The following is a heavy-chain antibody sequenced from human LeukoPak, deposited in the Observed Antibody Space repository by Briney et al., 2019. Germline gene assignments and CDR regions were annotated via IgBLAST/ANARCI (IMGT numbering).Heavy chain of an antibody. CDR3: ARVSSSVTHFDY. D-gene: IGHD4-17*01. CDR1: GGSISNYY. J-gene: IGHJ4*02. Sequence: SDTLSLACTVSGGSISNYYWAWIRQSAGRGLEWIGRIYTSGSISYNPSLKSRVTMSVDTSKNQFSLKLISVTAADTAVYYCARVSSSVTHFDYWGQGTLVTVSS. CDR2: IYTSGSI. V-gene: IGHV4-4*07.